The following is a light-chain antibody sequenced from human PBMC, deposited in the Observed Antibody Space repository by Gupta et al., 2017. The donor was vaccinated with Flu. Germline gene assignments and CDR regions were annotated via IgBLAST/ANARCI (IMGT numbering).Light chain of an antibody. V-gene: IGKV3-15*01. CDR3: QEYQDWPPWT. CDR2: DAS. J-gene: IGKJ1*01. CDR1: ETINRD. Sequence: VMTQSPGTVSASPGERVTLSCGASETINRDLAWYQQKPGQAPRLLIYDASKRATGVPDRFSGSGSGTDFTLTISGRQSEDFAVYFCQEYQDWPPWTFGQGTKVEV.